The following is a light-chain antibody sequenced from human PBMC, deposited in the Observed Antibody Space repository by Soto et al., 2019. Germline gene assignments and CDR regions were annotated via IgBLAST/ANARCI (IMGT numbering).Light chain of an antibody. J-gene: IGLJ3*02. CDR2: EVS. V-gene: IGLV2-14*01. CDR3: SSYTSSSTRV. Sequence: QSALTQPASVSGSPGQSITISCTGTSSDVGGYNYVSWYQQHPGKAPKLMIYEVSNRPSGVSNRFSGSKSGNTASLTISVLQGEDEADYYCSSYTSSSTRVFGGGTKLTVL. CDR1: SSDVGGYNY.